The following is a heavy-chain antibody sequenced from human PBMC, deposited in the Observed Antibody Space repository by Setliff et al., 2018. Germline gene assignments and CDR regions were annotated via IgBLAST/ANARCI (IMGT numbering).Heavy chain of an antibody. CDR3: AREQWLDPPGYYYMDV. J-gene: IGHJ6*03. V-gene: IGHV4-4*07. Sequence: SETLSLTCTVSGGSISSYYWSWIRQPAGKGLEWIGHIYIGGSANYNPSLKSRVTMSIVTTKNQFSLKLNSVTAADMAVYYCAREQWLDPPGYYYMDVWAKGTTVTVSS. CDR2: IYIGGSA. D-gene: IGHD6-19*01. CDR1: GGSISSYY.